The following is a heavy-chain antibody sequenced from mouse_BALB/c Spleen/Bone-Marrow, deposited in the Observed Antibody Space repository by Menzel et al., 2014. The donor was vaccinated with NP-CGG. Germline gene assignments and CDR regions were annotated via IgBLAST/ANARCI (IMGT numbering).Heavy chain of an antibody. Sequence: EVKLVESGGGLVKPGGSLKLSCAASGFTLSSYAMSWVRQTPEKRLEWVATISSGGSYTYYPDSVKGRFTISRDNAKKPLYLQMSNLRSEDTAMYYCARHGITRLLDYWGQGTTLTVSS. V-gene: IGHV5-9-3*01. CDR3: ARHGITRLLDY. CDR1: GFTLSSYA. J-gene: IGHJ2*01. D-gene: IGHD2-4*01. CDR2: ISSGGSYT.